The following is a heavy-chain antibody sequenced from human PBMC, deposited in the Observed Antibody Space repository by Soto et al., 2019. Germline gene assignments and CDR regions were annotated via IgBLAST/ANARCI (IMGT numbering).Heavy chain of an antibody. D-gene: IGHD6-19*01. CDR1: GYTFTSYA. Sequence: ASVKVSCKASGYTFTSYAMHWVRQAPGQRLEWMGWINAGNGNTKYSQKFQGRVTITRDTSASTAYMELSSLRSEDTAVYYCAGASKNIAVAASFDYWGQGTLVTVSS. V-gene: IGHV1-3*01. CDR2: INAGNGNT. J-gene: IGHJ4*02. CDR3: AGASKNIAVAASFDY.